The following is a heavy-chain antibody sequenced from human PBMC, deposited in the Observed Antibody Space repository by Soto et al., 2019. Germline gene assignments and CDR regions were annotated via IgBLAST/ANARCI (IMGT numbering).Heavy chain of an antibody. CDR1: GGSISSYY. D-gene: IGHD2-21*01. V-gene: IGHV4-59*08. J-gene: IGHJ3*02. CDR3: ARQGVVIAARYAFDI. Sequence: SETLSLTCTVSGGSISSYYWSWIRQPPGKGLEWIGYIYYSGSTNYNPSLKSRVNISVDTSKNQFSLKLSSVTAAVTAVYYCARQGVVIAARYAFDIWGQGTMVTVSS. CDR2: IYYSGST.